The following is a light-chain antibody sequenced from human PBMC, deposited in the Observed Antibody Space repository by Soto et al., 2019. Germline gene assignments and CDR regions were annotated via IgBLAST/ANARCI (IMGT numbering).Light chain of an antibody. CDR1: SSDIGGYNY. CDR3: SSYTSSSPVV. CDR2: EVS. J-gene: IGLJ2*01. V-gene: IGLV2-14*01. Sequence: QSVLTQPASVSGSPGQSITIYCTGNSSDIGGYNYVSWYQQHPGKAPKLMIYEVSNRPSGVSNRFSGSKSGNTASLTISGLQAEDEADYYCSSYTSSSPVVFGGGTKVTVL.